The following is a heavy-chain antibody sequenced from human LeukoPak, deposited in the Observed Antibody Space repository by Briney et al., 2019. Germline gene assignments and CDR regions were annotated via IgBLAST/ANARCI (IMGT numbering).Heavy chain of an antibody. CDR3: ARDRVWLRDYYYMDV. J-gene: IGHJ6*03. Sequence: GGSLRLSCAASGFTFSSCWMSWVRQAPGEGLEWVANIKQDGSEKYYVDSVKGRFTISRDNAKNSLYLQMNSLRAEDTAVYYCARDRVWLRDYYYMDVWGKGTTVTVSS. CDR1: GFTFSSCW. V-gene: IGHV3-7*01. D-gene: IGHD5-12*01. CDR2: IKQDGSEK.